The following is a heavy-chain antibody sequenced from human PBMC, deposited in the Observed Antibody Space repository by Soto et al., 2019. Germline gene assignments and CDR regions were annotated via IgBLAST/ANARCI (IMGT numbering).Heavy chain of an antibody. CDR2: IRSKANSYAT. J-gene: IGHJ3*02. V-gene: IGHV3-73*01. Sequence: GGSLRLSCAASGFTFSGSAMHWVRQASGKGLEWVGRIRSKANSYATAYAASVKGRFTISRDDSKNTAYLQMNSLKTKDTAVYYCTRLPNSGSYYGGNDAFDIWGQGTMVTVSS. CDR1: GFTFSGSA. CDR3: TRLPNSGSYYGGNDAFDI. D-gene: IGHD1-26*01.